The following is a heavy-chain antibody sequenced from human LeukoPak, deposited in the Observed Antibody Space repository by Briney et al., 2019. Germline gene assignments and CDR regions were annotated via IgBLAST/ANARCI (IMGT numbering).Heavy chain of an antibody. CDR2: INPNSGGT. V-gene: IGHV1-2*02. D-gene: IGHD5-18*01. CDR3: ARDVDTRVTNWFDP. CDR1: GYTFTGYD. Sequence: ASVKVSCKASGYTFTGYDMHWVRQAPGQGLEWMGGINPNSGGTNSAQKLQGRVTLTTDPPIRTAYMELSRLRSDDTAVYYCARDVDTRVTNWFDPWGQGTLVTVSS. J-gene: IGHJ5*02.